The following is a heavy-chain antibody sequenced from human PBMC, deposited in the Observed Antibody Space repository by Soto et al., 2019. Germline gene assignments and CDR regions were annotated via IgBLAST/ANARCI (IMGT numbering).Heavy chain of an antibody. CDR2: IGGGGRTT. CDR3: GKTGQVDV. CDR1: GFSFSTYA. Sequence: EVQLLESGGGLVQPGGSLRLSCAASGFSFSTYAMTWVRQAPGKGLEWVSTIGGGGRTTYYADSVKGRFTISRDNSKNTVYLQMNSLRAEDTAVYXCGKTGQVDVWGQGTTVTVTS. V-gene: IGHV3-23*01. J-gene: IGHJ6*02.